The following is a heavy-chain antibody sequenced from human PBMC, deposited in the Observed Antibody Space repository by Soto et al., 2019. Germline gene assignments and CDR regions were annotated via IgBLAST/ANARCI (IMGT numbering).Heavy chain of an antibody. Sequence: QVQLQQWGAGLLKPSETLSLTCAVYGGSFSGYYWSWIRQPPGKGLEWIGEIKHRGITNYNPSLTSRVTISVDTSKNQFSLQLSSVTAADTAVYYCARLNRSMGPFDYWGQGTLVTVAS. J-gene: IGHJ4*02. CDR2: IKHRGIT. CDR1: GGSFSGYY. CDR3: ARLNRSMGPFDY. V-gene: IGHV4-34*01. D-gene: IGHD6-13*01.